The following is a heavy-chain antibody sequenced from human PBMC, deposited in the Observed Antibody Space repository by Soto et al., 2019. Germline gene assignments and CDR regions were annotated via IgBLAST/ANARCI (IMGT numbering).Heavy chain of an antibody. CDR1: GFTVSSNY. Sequence: EVQLVESGGGLVQPGGSLRLSCAASGFTVSSNYMSWVRQAPGKGLEWVSVIYSGGSTYYADSVKGRFTISRDNSKNTRYVQMNSLRAEDTAVYYCARGDILTGYYIVGSEDYYYMDVWGKGTTVTVSS. CDR3: ARGDILTGYYIVGSEDYYYMDV. J-gene: IGHJ6*03. D-gene: IGHD3-9*01. V-gene: IGHV3-66*01. CDR2: IYSGGST.